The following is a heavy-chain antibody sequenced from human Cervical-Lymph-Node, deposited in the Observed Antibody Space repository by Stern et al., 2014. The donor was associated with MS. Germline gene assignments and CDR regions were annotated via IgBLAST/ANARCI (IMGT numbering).Heavy chain of an antibody. CDR3: AREIEDPNVWNFDAFDI. CDR1: GGTFSGYA. J-gene: IGHJ3*02. Sequence: QVQLVQSGAEVKKPGSSVKISCKTSGGTFSGYALSWVRQAPGQGLEWMGGIIPMFGTPNYAQRFQGRVTITADELSSTAYMELSGLRSEDTAVYYCAREIEDPNVWNFDAFDIWGQGTQVIVS. V-gene: IGHV1-69*01. CDR2: IIPMFGTP. D-gene: IGHD1-7*01.